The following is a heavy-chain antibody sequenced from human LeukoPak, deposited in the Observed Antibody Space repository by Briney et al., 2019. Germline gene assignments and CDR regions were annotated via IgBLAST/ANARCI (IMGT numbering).Heavy chain of an antibody. CDR1: GFTFSSYW. Sequence: PGGSLRLSCAASGFTFSSYWMHWVRQTPGKGLVWVSRINSDGSTTSYADSVKGRFTISRDNAKNTLYLRMSSLRAEDTAVYYCARARDYGDYVNWFDPWGQGTLVTVSS. D-gene: IGHD4-17*01. V-gene: IGHV3-74*01. CDR3: ARARDYGDYVNWFDP. CDR2: INSDGSTT. J-gene: IGHJ5*02.